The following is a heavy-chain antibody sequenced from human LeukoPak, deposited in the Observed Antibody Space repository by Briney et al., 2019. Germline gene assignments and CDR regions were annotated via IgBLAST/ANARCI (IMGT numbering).Heavy chain of an antibody. V-gene: IGHV4-59*08. CDR3: ARQTRTWYEYFAP. J-gene: IGHJ5*02. Sequence: SETLSLTCTVSGVSIHDFYWSWIRQPPGKGLEWIGYIYTSGTTHYNPSLQGRVTLSVDTSKKQFSLTLKSVTAADAAIYYCARQTRTWYEYFAPWGQGTLVTVSS. D-gene: IGHD3-16*01. CDR2: IYTSGTT. CDR1: GVSIHDFY.